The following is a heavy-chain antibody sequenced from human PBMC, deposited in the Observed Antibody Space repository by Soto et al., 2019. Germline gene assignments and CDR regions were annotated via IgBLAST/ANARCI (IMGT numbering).Heavy chain of an antibody. V-gene: IGHV3-21*01. CDR1: GFTFSSYS. D-gene: IGHD4-17*01. CDR3: ARRKDYADDAFDI. Sequence: EVQLVESGGGLVKPGGSLRLSCAASGFTFSSYSMNWVRQAPGKGLEWVSSISSSSSYIYYADSVKCRFTISRDNAKNSLYLQMNSLRAEDTAVYYCARRKDYADDAFDIWGQGTMVTVSS. CDR2: ISSSSSYI. J-gene: IGHJ3*02.